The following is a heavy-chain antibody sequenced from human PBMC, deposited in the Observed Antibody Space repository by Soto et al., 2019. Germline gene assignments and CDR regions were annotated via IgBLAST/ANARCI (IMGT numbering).Heavy chain of an antibody. CDR2: INPSGGST. Sequence: QVQLVQSGAEVKKPGASVKVSCKASGYTFTSYYMHWVRQAPGQGLEWMGIINPSGGSTSYAQKFQGRVTMTRDTSTSTVYMELSSLRSEDTAVYYCARDQYCSSTSCYGNYYYYGMDVWGQGTTVTVSS. D-gene: IGHD2-2*01. CDR3: ARDQYCSSTSCYGNYYYYGMDV. V-gene: IGHV1-46*01. J-gene: IGHJ6*02. CDR1: GYTFTSYY.